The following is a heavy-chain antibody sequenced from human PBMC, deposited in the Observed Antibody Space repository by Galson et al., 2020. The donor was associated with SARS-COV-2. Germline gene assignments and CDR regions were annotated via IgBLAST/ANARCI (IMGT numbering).Heavy chain of an antibody. V-gene: IGHV4-34*01. J-gene: IGHJ6*02. Sequence: SETLSLTCAVYGGSFSGYYWSWIRQPPGKGLEWIGEINHSGSTNYNPSLKSRVTISVDTSKNQFSLKLSSVTAADTAVYYCARGPRGYYGSGSYYGGFYYYGMDVWGQGTTVTVSS. CDR1: GGSFSGYY. CDR3: ARGPRGYYGSGSYYGGFYYYGMDV. D-gene: IGHD3-10*01. CDR2: INHSGST.